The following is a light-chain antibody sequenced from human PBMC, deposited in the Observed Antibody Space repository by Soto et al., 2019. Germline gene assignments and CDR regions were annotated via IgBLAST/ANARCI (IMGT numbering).Light chain of an antibody. V-gene: IGKV3-20*01. J-gene: IGKJ1*01. CDR2: RAA. Sequence: SVLTQCPGTLSLTQGESASLSCRASQSVRNSHLAWYQQKPGQPPRLLISRAASRAPGIPARFSGSGSGTGFTLSISKLEPEDAALYYCQQYGDSPWTFGLATKV. CDR1: QSVRNSH. CDR3: QQYGDSPWT.